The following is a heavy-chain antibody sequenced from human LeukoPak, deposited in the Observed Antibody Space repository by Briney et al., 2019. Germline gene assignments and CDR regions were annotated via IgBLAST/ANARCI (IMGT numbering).Heavy chain of an antibody. CDR2: FYYSGST. CDR1: GGSISTYY. CDR3: ASRKLGNDY. J-gene: IGHJ4*02. Sequence: SETLSLTCTVSGGSISTYYWSWIRQPPGKRLEWIGHFYYSGSTNYNPSLKSRVTISVDTSKNQFSLNLSSVTAADTAVYYCASRKLGNDYWGQGTLVTVSS. V-gene: IGHV4-59*01. D-gene: IGHD7-27*01.